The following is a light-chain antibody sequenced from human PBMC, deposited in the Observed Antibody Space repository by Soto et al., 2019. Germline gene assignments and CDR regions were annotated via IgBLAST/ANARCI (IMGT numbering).Light chain of an antibody. V-gene: IGLV3-1*01. Sequence: SYELTQPPSVSVSPGQTASITCSGDKLGDKYACWYQQKPGQSPVLVIYQDSKRPSGIPERFSGSNSGNTATLTISGTQAMDEADYYCQAWDSYVVFGGGTKVTAL. CDR2: QDS. CDR3: QAWDSYVV. J-gene: IGLJ2*01. CDR1: KLGDKY.